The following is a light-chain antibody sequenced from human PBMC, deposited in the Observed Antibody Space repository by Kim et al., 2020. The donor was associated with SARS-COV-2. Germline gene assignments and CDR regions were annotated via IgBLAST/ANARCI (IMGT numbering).Light chain of an antibody. V-gene: IGLV3-21*04. CDR1: NIGSKS. CDR3: QVWVSSSDHYV. CDR2: YDS. J-gene: IGLJ1*01. Sequence: SYELTQPPSVSVAPGKTARITCGGNNIGSKSVHWYQQKPGQAPVLVIYYDSDRPSGIPERFSVSNSGNTATLTISRVEAGDEADYYCQVWVSSSDHYVFGAGTKVTFL.